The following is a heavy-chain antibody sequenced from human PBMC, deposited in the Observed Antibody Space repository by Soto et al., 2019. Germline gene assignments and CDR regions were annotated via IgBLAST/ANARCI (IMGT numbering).Heavy chain of an antibody. Sequence: GGSLRLSCAASGFTFSSYSMNWVRQAPGKGLEWVSYISSSSSTIYYADSVKGRFTISRDNAKNSLYLQMNSLRAEDTAVYYCARDRSEDIVVVNAFDIWGQGTMVTVSS. CDR1: GFTFSSYS. D-gene: IGHD2-15*01. CDR2: ISSSSSTI. V-gene: IGHV3-48*01. CDR3: ARDRSEDIVVVNAFDI. J-gene: IGHJ3*02.